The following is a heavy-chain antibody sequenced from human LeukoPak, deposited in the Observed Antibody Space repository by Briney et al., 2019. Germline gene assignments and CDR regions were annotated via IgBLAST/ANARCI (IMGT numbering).Heavy chain of an antibody. CDR1: GDSITSGSYY. Sequence: PSETLSLTCTVSGDSITSGSYYWSWVRPPAGQGLEWIVRIYTSGSTRYNPSLEGRLTTSVDTSKNHFYLQLTSVTDADTAVYYCARDRGLTVARGVASWFDPWGQGTLVSVSS. D-gene: IGHD3-10*01. J-gene: IGHJ5*02. CDR2: IYTSGST. CDR3: ARDRGLTVARGVASWFDP. V-gene: IGHV4-61*02.